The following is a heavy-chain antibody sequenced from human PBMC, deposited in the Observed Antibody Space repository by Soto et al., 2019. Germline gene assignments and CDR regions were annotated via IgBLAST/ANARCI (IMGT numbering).Heavy chain of an antibody. CDR1: GFTFSSYA. CDR2: ISGSGGST. CDR3: AKRVYCSSTSCYGFDY. Sequence: GGSLRLSCAASGFTFSSYAMSWVRQAPGKGLEWVSAISGSGGSTYYADSVKGRFTISRDNSKNTLYLQMNSLRAEDTAVYYCAKRVYCSSTSCYGFDYWGQGTLVTVS. J-gene: IGHJ4*02. D-gene: IGHD2-2*01. V-gene: IGHV3-23*01.